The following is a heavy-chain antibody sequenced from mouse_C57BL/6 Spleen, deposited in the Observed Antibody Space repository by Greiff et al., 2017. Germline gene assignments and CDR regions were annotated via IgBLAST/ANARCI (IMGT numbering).Heavy chain of an antibody. CDR3: ARGGSYYFDY. CDR1: GYTFTSYW. J-gene: IGHJ2*01. CDR2: IYPSDSET. V-gene: IGHV1-61*01. Sequence: VQLQQPGAELVRPGSSVKLSCKASGYTFTSYWMDWVKQRPGQGLEWIGNIYPSDSETHYNQKFKDKATLTVDKSSSTAYMQLSSLTSEDSAVYYCARGGSYYFDYWGQGTTLTVSS.